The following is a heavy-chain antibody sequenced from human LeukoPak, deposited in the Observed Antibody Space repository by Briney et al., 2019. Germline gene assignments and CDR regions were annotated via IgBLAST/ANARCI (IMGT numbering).Heavy chain of an antibody. CDR1: GFTFSRYW. Sequence: GGSLRLSCAASGFTFSRYWMTWVRQAPGKGLEWVANINEDGSEKYYVESVKGRFTISRDNAKNSLFLQMGTLRAEDTAVYYCARVPATVKADYWGQGTLVTVSS. V-gene: IGHV3-7*04. CDR3: ARVPATVKADY. CDR2: INEDGSEK. J-gene: IGHJ4*02. D-gene: IGHD4-17*01.